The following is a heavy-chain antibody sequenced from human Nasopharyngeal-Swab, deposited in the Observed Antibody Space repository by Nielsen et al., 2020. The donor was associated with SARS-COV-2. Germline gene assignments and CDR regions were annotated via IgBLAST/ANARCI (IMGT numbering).Heavy chain of an antibody. CDR2: ISWDSGNI. J-gene: IGHJ3*02. Sequence: SLKISCAASGFTFDDYAIHWVRQAPGRGLEWVSGISWDSGNIGYADSVKGRFTISRDNAKNSLYLQMNSLRAEDTAVYYCAKVKGSSGFNAFDIWGQGTMVTVSS. D-gene: IGHD6-19*01. V-gene: IGHV3-9*01. CDR1: GFTFDDYA. CDR3: AKVKGSSGFNAFDI.